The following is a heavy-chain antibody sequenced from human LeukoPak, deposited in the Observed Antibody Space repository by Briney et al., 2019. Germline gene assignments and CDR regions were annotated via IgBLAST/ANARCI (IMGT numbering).Heavy chain of an antibody. Sequence: GGSLRLSCAASGLAFSGYAMHWVRRAPGKGLEWMAVISFDETNKYYADSVKGRFTISRDNSKNTMYLQLNSLTTEDTAVYYCARDTPIRDFWSGYYPDFWGQGTLVTVSS. CDR2: ISFDETNK. D-gene: IGHD3-3*01. V-gene: IGHV3-30*04. CDR1: GLAFSGYA. CDR3: ARDTPIRDFWSGYYPDF. J-gene: IGHJ4*02.